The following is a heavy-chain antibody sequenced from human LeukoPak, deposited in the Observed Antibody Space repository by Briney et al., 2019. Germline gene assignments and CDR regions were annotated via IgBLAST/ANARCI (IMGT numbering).Heavy chain of an antibody. V-gene: IGHV3-30*18. Sequence: PGGSLRLSCAASGFTFSSYGMHWVRQAPGEGLEWVAVISYDGNHKYYTDSVKGRFTISRDNSKNTLSLQMNSLRAEDTALYYCAKEDGWDNRNFDYWGQGTLVIVSS. J-gene: IGHJ4*02. CDR2: ISYDGNHK. CDR1: GFTFSSYG. D-gene: IGHD1/OR15-1a*01. CDR3: AKEDGWDNRNFDY.